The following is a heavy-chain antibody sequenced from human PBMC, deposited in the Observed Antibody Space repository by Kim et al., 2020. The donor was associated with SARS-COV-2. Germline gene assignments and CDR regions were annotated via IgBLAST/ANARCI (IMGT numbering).Heavy chain of an antibody. Sequence: NPSLKSPVTISVDTSKNQFSLKLSSVTAADTAVYYCARGGEQLVLGWFDPWGQGTLVTVSS. CDR3: ARGGEQLVLGWFDP. D-gene: IGHD6-13*01. V-gene: IGHV4-59*09. J-gene: IGHJ5*02.